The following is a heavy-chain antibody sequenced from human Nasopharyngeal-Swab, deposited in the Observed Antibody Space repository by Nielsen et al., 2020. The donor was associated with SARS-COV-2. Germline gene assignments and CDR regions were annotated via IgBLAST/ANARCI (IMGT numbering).Heavy chain of an antibody. CDR2: IKQDGSEK. CDR3: ARVLVGSSWALHIYDMLAGYYSDY. D-gene: IGHD3-9*01. CDR1: GFTFSSYW. V-gene: IGHV3-7*01. Sequence: GESLKISCAASGFTFSSYWMSWVRQAPGKGLEWVANIKQDGSEKYYVDSVKGRFTISRDNAKNSLYLQMNSLRAEDTAVYYCARVLVGSSWALHIYDMLAGYYSDYWGKGTLVTVSS. J-gene: IGHJ4*02.